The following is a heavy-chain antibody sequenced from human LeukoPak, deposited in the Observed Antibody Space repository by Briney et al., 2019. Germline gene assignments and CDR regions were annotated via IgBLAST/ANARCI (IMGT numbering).Heavy chain of an antibody. CDR2: ISGSGGST. D-gene: IGHD3-22*01. CDR3: AARPGGDYYDSSGYYFDY. CDR1: GFTFSSYA. Sequence: GGSLRLSCAASGFTFSSYAMSWIRQAPGKGLEWVSAISGSGGSTYYADSVKGRFTISRDNSKNTLYLQMNSLRAEDTTVYYCAARPGGDYYDSSGYYFDYWGQGTLVTVSS. V-gene: IGHV3-23*01. J-gene: IGHJ4*02.